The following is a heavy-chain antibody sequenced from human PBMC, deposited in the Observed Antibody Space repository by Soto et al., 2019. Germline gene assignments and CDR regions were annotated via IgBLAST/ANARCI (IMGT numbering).Heavy chain of an antibody. Sequence: ASVKVSCKASGGTFSSYTISWVLQAPGQGLEWMGRIIPILGIANYAQKFQGRVTITADKSTSTAYMELSSLRSEDTAVYYCARPRIAAHGLPHSAWFDPWGQGTLVTVSS. CDR3: ARPRIAAHGLPHSAWFDP. D-gene: IGHD6-6*01. CDR2: IIPILGIA. J-gene: IGHJ5*02. CDR1: GGTFSSYT. V-gene: IGHV1-69*02.